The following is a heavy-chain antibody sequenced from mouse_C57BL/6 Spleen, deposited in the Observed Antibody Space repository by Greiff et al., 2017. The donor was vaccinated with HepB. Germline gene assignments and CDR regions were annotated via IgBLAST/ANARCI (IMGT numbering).Heavy chain of an antibody. CDR1: GYAFSSYW. Sequence: VQLQQSGAELVKPGASVKISCKASGYAFSSYWMNWVKQRPGKGLEWIGQIYPGDGDTNYNGKFKGKATLTADKSSSTAYMQLSSLTSEDSAVYCCARAPTTVVALDYWGQGTTLTVSS. CDR3: ARAPTTVVALDY. J-gene: IGHJ2*01. CDR2: IYPGDGDT. D-gene: IGHD1-1*01. V-gene: IGHV1-80*01.